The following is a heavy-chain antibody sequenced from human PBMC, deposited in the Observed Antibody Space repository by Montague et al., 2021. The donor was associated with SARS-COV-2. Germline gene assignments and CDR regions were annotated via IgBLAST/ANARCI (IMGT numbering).Heavy chain of an antibody. CDR1: GGSTASHY. V-gene: IGHV4-59*08. Sequence: SETLSLTCTVSGGSTASHYYNWIRLSPAKRQEWIGYVYYNGDTKNNPYLQSRVTISIDTSENQFSLRLNPVTAADTAVYFCARGWAFDPWGQGRLVTVSS. CDR2: VYYNGDT. CDR3: ARGWAFDP. D-gene: IGHD6-19*01. J-gene: IGHJ3*01.